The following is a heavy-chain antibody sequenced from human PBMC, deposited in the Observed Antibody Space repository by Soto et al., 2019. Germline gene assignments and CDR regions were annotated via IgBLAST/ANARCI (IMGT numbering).Heavy chain of an antibody. CDR3: ARLTTMVRGAAYYFDY. J-gene: IGHJ4*02. CDR1: GGSISSYY. Sequence: SETLSLTCTVSGGSISSYYWSWIRQPPGKGLEWIGYIYYSGSTNYNPSLKSRVTISVDTSKNQFSLKLSSVTAADTAVYYCARLTTMVRGAAYYFDYWGQGTLVTVSS. D-gene: IGHD3-10*01. V-gene: IGHV4-59*01. CDR2: IYYSGST.